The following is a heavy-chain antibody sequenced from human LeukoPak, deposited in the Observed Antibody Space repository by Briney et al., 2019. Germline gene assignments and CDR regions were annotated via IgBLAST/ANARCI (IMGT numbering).Heavy chain of an antibody. Sequence: SETLSLTCTVSGGSLRGDYWSWIRQPPGKTLEWIGYIHYSGSTNYNPSLKSRVTISVDTSKNQFSLKLTSMTAADTAVYYCTRITEWNDFDYWGQGTLVTVSS. CDR1: GGSLRGDY. V-gene: IGHV4-59*01. J-gene: IGHJ4*02. CDR2: IHYSGST. D-gene: IGHD1-1*01. CDR3: TRITEWNDFDY.